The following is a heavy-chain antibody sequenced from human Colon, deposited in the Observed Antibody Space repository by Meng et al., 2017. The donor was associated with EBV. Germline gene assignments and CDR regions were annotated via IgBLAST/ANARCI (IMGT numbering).Heavy chain of an antibody. J-gene: IGHJ4*01. Sequence: QLQLQESGPGLVKPSXXLSPTXTVYGGSFSGYYWSWIRQPPGKGLEWIGEISHSGSTNYNPSLKSRVTISLDTSKNQFSLRLSSVTAADTAVYYCARYRLQNDYGDQLYYFDYWGHGTLVTVSS. CDR3: ARYRLQNDYGDQLYYFDY. D-gene: IGHD4-17*01. V-gene: IGHV4-34*10. CDR2: ISHSGST. CDR1: GGSFSGYY.